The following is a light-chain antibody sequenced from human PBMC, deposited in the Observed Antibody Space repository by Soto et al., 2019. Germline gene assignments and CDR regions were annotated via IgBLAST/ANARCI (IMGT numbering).Light chain of an antibody. V-gene: IGKV1-39*01. CDR2: AAS. Sequence: DIQMTQSRSSLSASVGDRVTITFRASQSISIYLNWYQQKPGKAPKLLIYAASSLQSGVPSRFSGSGSGTDFTLTISSLQPEDFATYFCQQSYTTPITFGQGTRLEN. CDR1: QSISIY. J-gene: IGKJ5*01. CDR3: QQSYTTPIT.